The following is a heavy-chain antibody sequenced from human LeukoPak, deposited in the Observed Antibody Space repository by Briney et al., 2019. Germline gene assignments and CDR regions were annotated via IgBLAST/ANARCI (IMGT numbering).Heavy chain of an antibody. V-gene: IGHV3-23*01. CDR1: GFTFSSYA. CDR3: ATDEANCSGGSCYSFTY. Sequence: GGSLRLSCAASGFTFSSYAMSWVRQTPGKGLQWVSTITDTGDATYYADSVKGRFTISRDNSRNTLYLQMDSLRAEDAAVYHCATDEANCSGGSCYSFTYWGQGTLVTVSS. CDR2: ITDTGDAT. J-gene: IGHJ4*02. D-gene: IGHD2-15*01.